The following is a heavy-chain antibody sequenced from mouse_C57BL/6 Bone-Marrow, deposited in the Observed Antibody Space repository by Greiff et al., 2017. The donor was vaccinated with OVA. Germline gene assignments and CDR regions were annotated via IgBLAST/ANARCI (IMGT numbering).Heavy chain of an antibody. D-gene: IGHD1-1*01. CDR3: TTYYGSSFAY. CDR2: IDPENGDT. J-gene: IGHJ3*01. V-gene: IGHV14-4*01. CDR1: GFNIKDDY. Sequence: EVQLQESGAELVRPGASVKLSCTASGFNIKDDYMHWVKQRPEQGLEWIGWIDPENGDTEYASKFQGKATITADPSSNTAYLQLSSLTAEDTAVYYCTTYYGSSFAYWGQGTLVTVSA.